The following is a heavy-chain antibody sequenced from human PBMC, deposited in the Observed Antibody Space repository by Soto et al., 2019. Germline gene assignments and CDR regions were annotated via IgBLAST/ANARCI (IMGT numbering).Heavy chain of an antibody. CDR2: IKSKTDGGTT. V-gene: IGHV3-15*01. CDR1: GFTFSNAW. D-gene: IGHD4-17*01. Sequence: EVQLVESGGGLVKPGGSLRLSCAASGFTFSNAWMSWVRQAPGKGLEWVGRIKSKTDGGTTDYAAPVKGRFTISREDSKNTLFRQMNSLKTEDTAVYFCATLTTVTSKWGQGTLVIVSS. CDR3: ATLTTVTSK. J-gene: IGHJ4*02.